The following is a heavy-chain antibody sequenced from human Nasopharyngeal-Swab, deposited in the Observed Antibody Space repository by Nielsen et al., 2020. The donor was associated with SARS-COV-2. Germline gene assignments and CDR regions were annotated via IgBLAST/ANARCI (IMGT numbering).Heavy chain of an antibody. CDR1: GYTLTELS. CDR2: FDPEDGET. D-gene: IGHD1-26*01. J-gene: IGHJ4*02. V-gene: IGHV1-24*01. CDR3: TTVAGSYGRFDY. Sequence: SVKVSCKVSGYTLTELSMHWVRQAPGKGLEWVGGFDPEDGETTYVQKFQGRVTMTEDTSTDTAYLELSSLPSEDTAVYYCTTVAGSYGRFDYWGQGTLVTVSS.